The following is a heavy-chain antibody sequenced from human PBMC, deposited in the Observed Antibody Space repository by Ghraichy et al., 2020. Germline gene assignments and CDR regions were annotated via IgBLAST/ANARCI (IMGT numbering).Heavy chain of an antibody. CDR1: GFTFSSYG. Sequence: GSLRLSCAASGFTFSSYGMHWVRQAPGKGLEWVAFIRYDGSNKYYADSVKGRFTISRDNSKNTLYLQMNSLRAEDTAVYYCAKKSGPYGGNSGPPFDYWGQGTLVTVSS. J-gene: IGHJ4*02. V-gene: IGHV3-30*02. D-gene: IGHD4-23*01. CDR3: AKKSGPYGGNSGPPFDY. CDR2: IRYDGSNK.